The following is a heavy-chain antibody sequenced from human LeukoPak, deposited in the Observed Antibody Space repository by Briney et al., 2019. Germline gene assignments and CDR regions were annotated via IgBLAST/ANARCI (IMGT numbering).Heavy chain of an antibody. V-gene: IGHV1-46*01. CDR1: GYTFTSYY. CDR2: INPSGGST. Sequence: ASVKVSCKASGYTFTSYYMHWVRQAPGQGPEWMGIINPSGGSTSYAQKFQGRVTMTRDMSTSTVYMELSSLRSEDTAVYYCAREAAAGVNWFDPWGQGTLVTVSS. D-gene: IGHD6-13*01. CDR3: AREAAAGVNWFDP. J-gene: IGHJ5*02.